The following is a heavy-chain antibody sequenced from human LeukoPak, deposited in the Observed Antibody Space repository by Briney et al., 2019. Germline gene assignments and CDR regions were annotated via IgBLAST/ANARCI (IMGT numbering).Heavy chain of an antibody. V-gene: IGHV3-53*04. J-gene: IGHJ4*02. CDR3: ARVGVGTVAGNYFDD. CDR1: GFTVSSSY. D-gene: IGHD6-19*01. Sequence: PGGSLRLSCTASGFTVSSSYMTWVRQAPGKGLEWVSLIYGGGGTYYADSVQGRFTISRHNSENTLYLEMNSLRPEDTAVYYCARVGVGTVAGNYFDDWGQGTLSPSPQ. CDR2: IYGGGGT.